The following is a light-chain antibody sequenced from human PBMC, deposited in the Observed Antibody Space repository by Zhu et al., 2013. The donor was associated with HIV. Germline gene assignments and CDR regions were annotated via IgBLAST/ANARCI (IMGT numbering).Light chain of an antibody. CDR1: QSVTTN. CDR3: QQYNNWPPL. J-gene: IGKJ1*01. V-gene: IGKV3-15*01. Sequence: EVVMTQSPATLSLSPGERATLSCRASQSVTTNLAWYQQTPGQAPRLLIYAASTRATGVPARFSGSGSGTEFTLTISSLQSEDFAVYYCQQYNNWPPLFGQGTKVEIK. CDR2: AAS.